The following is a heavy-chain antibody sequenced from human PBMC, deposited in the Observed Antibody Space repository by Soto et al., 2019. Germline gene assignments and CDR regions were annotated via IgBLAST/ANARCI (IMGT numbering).Heavy chain of an antibody. Sequence: ASVKVSCKASGYTFTSYGISWVRQAPGQGLEWMGWISAYNSNTNYAQKLQGRVTMTTDTSTSTAYMELRSLRSDDTAVYYCAREGFAAAGTNYYYMDVWGKGTTVTVSS. CDR2: ISAYNSNT. D-gene: IGHD6-13*01. V-gene: IGHV1-18*01. CDR1: GYTFTSYG. CDR3: AREGFAAAGTNYYYMDV. J-gene: IGHJ6*03.